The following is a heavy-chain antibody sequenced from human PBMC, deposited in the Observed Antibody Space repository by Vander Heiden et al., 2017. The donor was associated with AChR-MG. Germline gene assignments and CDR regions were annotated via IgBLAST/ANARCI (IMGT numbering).Heavy chain of an antibody. J-gene: IGHJ6*03. CDR1: GFTFSSYA. D-gene: IGHD6-13*01. Sequence: VQLLESGGGLVQPGGSLRLSCAASGFTFSSYAMSWVRQAPGKGLEWVSAISESGFSTYYADSVKGRFTISRDNSENTLYLQMNSLRAEDTAVYYCVKVHSGSWSYYSYYMDVWGKGTTVTVSS. V-gene: IGHV3-23*01. CDR2: ISESGFST. CDR3: VKVHSGSWSYYSYYMDV.